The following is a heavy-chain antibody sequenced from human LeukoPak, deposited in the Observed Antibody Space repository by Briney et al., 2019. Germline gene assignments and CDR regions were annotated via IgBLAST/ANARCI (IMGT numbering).Heavy chain of an antibody. J-gene: IGHJ4*02. Sequence: ASVKVSFKASGYTFTGYYMHWVRQAPGQGLEWMGWINPNTGGTNCAQKFQGRATITWDMSSNIVYMESSRLTSDDTAVYFCAIDKRLDYWGLGTLVSVSS. CDR2: INPNTGGT. V-gene: IGHV1-2*02. CDR3: AIDKRLDY. CDR1: GYTFTGYY.